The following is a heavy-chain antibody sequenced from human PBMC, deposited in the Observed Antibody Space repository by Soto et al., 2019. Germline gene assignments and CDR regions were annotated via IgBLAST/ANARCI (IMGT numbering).Heavy chain of an antibody. CDR2: ISGSGGST. D-gene: IGHD2-15*01. Sequence: VQLLESGGGLVQPGGSLRLSCAASGFTFSSYAMSWVRQAPGKGLEWVSAISGSGGSTYYADSVKGRFTISRDNSKNTLYLQMNSLRAEDTAVYYCAKDRRKIVVVVAPALDYWGQGTLVTVSS. V-gene: IGHV3-23*01. J-gene: IGHJ4*02. CDR1: GFTFSSYA. CDR3: AKDRRKIVVVVAPALDY.